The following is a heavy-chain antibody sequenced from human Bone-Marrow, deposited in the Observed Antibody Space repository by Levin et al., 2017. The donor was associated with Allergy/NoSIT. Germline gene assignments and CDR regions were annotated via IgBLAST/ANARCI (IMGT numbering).Heavy chain of an antibody. CDR3: ARDTVGYYYGLDV. J-gene: IGHJ6*02. CDR1: GFTFSSYG. Sequence: SCAASGFTFSSYGIHWVRQAPGKGLEWVSIISYDGSNKYYGDSVKGRFTISRDNSKDTVYLQINNLRREDTAVYYCARDTVGYYYGLDVWGQGTAVIVSS. D-gene: IGHD2-15*01. V-gene: IGHV3-33*01. CDR2: ISYDGSNK.